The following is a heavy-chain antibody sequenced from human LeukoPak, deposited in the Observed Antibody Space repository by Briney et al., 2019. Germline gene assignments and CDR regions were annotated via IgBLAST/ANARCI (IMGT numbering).Heavy chain of an antibody. Sequence: TGGSLRLSCAASGFTFSSYAMSWVRQAPGKGLEWVAYISRSGNTIYYADSVKGRFTISRDNAENSLFLRMNSLGAEDTAVYYCAREKDSTRDAFDIWGQGTMVTVSS. J-gene: IGHJ3*02. CDR1: GFTFSSYA. D-gene: IGHD2-15*01. CDR2: ISRSGNTI. CDR3: AREKDSTRDAFDI. V-gene: IGHV3-48*03.